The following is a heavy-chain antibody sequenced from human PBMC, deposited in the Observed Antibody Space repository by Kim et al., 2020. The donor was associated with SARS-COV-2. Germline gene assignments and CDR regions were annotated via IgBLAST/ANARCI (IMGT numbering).Heavy chain of an antibody. V-gene: IGHV4-34*01. D-gene: IGHD3-22*01. Sequence: SETLSLTCAVYGGSFSGYYWSWIRQPPGKGLEWIGEINHSGSTNYNPSLKSRVTISVDTSKNQFSLKLSSVTAADTAVYYCARGRVTHDYYDSSGSLYY. J-gene: IGHJ4*01. CDR2: INHSGST. CDR3: ARGRVTHDYYDSSGSLYY. CDR1: GGSFSGYY.